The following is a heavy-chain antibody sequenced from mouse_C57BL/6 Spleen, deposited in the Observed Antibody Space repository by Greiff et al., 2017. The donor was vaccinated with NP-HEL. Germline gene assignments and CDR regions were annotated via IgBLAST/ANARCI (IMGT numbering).Heavy chain of an antibody. CDR3: ARGANWAFDY. CDR1: GYTFTSYW. Sequence: VQLQQPGAELVRPGSSVKLSCKASGYTFTSYWMDWVKQRPGQGLEWIGNIYPSDSETHYNQKFKDKATLTVDKSSSTAYMQLSSLTSEDSAVYYCARGANWAFDYWGQGTTLTVSS. V-gene: IGHV1-61*01. J-gene: IGHJ2*01. CDR2: IYPSDSET. D-gene: IGHD4-1*01.